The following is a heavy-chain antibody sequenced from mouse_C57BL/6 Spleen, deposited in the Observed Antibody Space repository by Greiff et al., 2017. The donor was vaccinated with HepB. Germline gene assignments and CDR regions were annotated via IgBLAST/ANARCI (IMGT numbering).Heavy chain of an antibody. J-gene: IGHJ2*01. D-gene: IGHD3-2*02. CDR3: ARKKTAQGYFDY. Sequence: QVQLKESDAELVKPGASVKISCKVSGYTFTDHTIHWMKQRPEQGLEWIGYIYPRDGSTKYNEKLKGKATLTADKSTSTAYMQLNSLTSEDSAVYFCARKKTAQGYFDYWGQGTTLTVSS. CDR2: IYPRDGST. V-gene: IGHV1-78*01. CDR1: GYTFTDHT.